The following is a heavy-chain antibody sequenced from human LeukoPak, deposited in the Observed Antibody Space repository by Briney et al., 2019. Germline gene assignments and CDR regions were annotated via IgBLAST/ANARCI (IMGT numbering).Heavy chain of an antibody. CDR2: INTDGGGT. Sequence: GGSLRLSCAASGFTFSSSWMHWVRQAPGKGLVWVSRINTDGGGTTYADSVKGRFTISRDNAKNTLYLQMNSLRAEDTAVYYCAKPITRRANSGHDWGQGTLVTVSS. CDR1: GFTFSSSW. CDR3: AKPITRRANSGHD. V-gene: IGHV3-74*01. J-gene: IGHJ4*02. D-gene: IGHD5-12*01.